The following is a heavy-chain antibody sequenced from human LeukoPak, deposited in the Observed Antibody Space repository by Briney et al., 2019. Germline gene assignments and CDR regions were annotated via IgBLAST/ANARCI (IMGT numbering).Heavy chain of an antibody. J-gene: IGHJ6*03. Sequence: SETLSLTCTVSGGCISSHYWSWIRQPPGKGLEWIGYIYYSGSTNYNPSLKSRVTISVDTSKNQFSLKLSSVTAADTAVYYCARETSRYYDFWSGYYHYYYMDVWGKGTTVTVSS. CDR3: ARETSRYYDFWSGYYHYYYMDV. CDR1: GGCISSHY. D-gene: IGHD3-3*01. CDR2: IYYSGST. V-gene: IGHV4-59*11.